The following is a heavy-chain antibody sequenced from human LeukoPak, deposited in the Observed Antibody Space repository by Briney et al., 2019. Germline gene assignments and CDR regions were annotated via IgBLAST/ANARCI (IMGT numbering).Heavy chain of an antibody. D-gene: IGHD3-10*01. CDR1: GYTLTELS. J-gene: IGHJ5*02. Sequence: GASVKVSCKVSGYTLTELSMHWVRQAPGQGLEWMGWINPNSGGTNYAQKFQGRVTMTRDTSISTAYMELSRLRSDDTAVYYCAREGSLSTSVGFMVRGYNWFDPWGQGTLVTVSS. V-gene: IGHV1-2*02. CDR2: INPNSGGT. CDR3: AREGSLSTSVGFMVRGYNWFDP.